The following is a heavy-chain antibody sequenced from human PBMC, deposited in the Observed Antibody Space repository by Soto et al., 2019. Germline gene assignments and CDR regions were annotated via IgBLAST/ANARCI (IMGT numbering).Heavy chain of an antibody. Sequence: GGSLRLSCAASGFTFSSYSMNWVRQAPGKGLEWVSSISSSSSYIYYADSVKGRFTISRDNAKNSLYLQMNSLRAEDTAVYYCARAAKGGYSDRHNWFDPWGQGTLVTVSS. CDR1: GFTFSSYS. V-gene: IGHV3-21*01. J-gene: IGHJ5*02. CDR2: ISSSSSYI. D-gene: IGHD5-18*01. CDR3: ARAAKGGYSDRHNWFDP.